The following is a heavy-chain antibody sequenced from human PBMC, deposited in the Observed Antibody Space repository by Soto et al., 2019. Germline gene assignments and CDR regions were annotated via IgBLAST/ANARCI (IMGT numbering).Heavy chain of an antibody. J-gene: IGHJ6*02. Sequence: PSETLSLTCAVSGGSFSDYYWSWVRQPPGKGLEWIGEISQSAGTNYNPSLKSRVTISIDTSKKQFSLKLSSVSDADTAVYYCASGSGSSSIRKTYYYSGLDVWGQGTTVTVSS. CDR3: ASGSGSSSIRKTYYYSGLDV. CDR2: ISQSAGT. D-gene: IGHD6-13*01. CDR1: GGSFSDYY. V-gene: IGHV4-34*01.